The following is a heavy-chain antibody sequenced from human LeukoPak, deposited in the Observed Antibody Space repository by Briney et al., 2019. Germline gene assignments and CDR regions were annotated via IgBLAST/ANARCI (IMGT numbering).Heavy chain of an antibody. CDR1: GFIFSSNW. Sequence: PGGSLRLSCAASGFIFSSNWMSWVRQAPGKGLEWVANIKEDGSEKYYVDCVKGRFTISRDNAKNSLYLQTNSLRAEDTAVYYCARRALRYCSSTSCPAQYYGVDVWGKGTTVTVSS. CDR2: IKEDGSEK. D-gene: IGHD2-2*01. CDR3: ARRALRYCSSTSCPAQYYGVDV. J-gene: IGHJ6*04. V-gene: IGHV3-7*03.